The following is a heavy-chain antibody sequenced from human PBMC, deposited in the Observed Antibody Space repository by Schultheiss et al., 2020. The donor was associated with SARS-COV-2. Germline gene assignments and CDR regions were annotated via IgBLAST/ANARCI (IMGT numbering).Heavy chain of an antibody. Sequence: SGPTLVKPTQTLTLTCTFSGFSLSTTSMCVSWIRQPPGKALEWLALIDWDDDKYYSTSLKTRLTISKDTSKNQVVLTMTNMDPVDTATYYCARSNVLRFLEWPLDVWGQGTTVTVSS. CDR1: GFSLSTTSMC. D-gene: IGHD3-3*01. J-gene: IGHJ6*02. V-gene: IGHV2-70*01. CDR2: IDWDDDK. CDR3: ARSNVLRFLEWPLDV.